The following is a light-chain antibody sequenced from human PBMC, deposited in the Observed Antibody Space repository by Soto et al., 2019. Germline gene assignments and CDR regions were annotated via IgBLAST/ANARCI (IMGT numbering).Light chain of an antibody. CDR2: KAS. Sequence: DIQMTQSPSTLYASVGDRVTITCRASQSISSWLAWYQQKPGKAPKLLIYKASSLESGVPSRFSGSGSGTEFTLTISSLQPDDFATYYCQQYNSYSPFGQGTKVDI. CDR1: QSISSW. V-gene: IGKV1-5*03. J-gene: IGKJ1*01. CDR3: QQYNSYSP.